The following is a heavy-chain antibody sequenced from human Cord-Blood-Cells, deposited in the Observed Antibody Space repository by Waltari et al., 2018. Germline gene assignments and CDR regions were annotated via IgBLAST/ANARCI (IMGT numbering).Heavy chain of an antibody. CDR2: IYYSGST. CDR1: GGPISIYY. D-gene: IGHD7-27*01. V-gene: IGHV4-59*08. J-gene: IGHJ5*02. CDR3: ARSITGYWFDP. Sequence: QVQLQESGPGLVKPSETLSLTCTVPGGPISIYYWSWIRQPPGKGLEWIGYIYYSGSTNYNPSLKSRVTISVDTSKNQFSLKLSSVTAADTAVYYCARSITGYWFDPWGQGTLVTVSS.